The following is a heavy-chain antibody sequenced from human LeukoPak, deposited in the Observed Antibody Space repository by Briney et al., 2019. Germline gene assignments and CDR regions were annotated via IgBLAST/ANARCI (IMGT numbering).Heavy chain of an antibody. CDR1: GYPFSSYS. J-gene: IGHJ4*02. D-gene: IGHD2/OR15-2a*01. Sequence: GGSLRLSCVASGYPFSSYSMNWIRQAPGKGLEWVSYISVSGGVRSYADSVKGRFTISRNDARNSLYLQMNSLKDEDTAVYYCARDRGYFYDQLDYWGQGTLVAVSS. CDR3: ARDRGYFYDQLDY. V-gene: IGHV3-48*02. CDR2: ISVSGGVR.